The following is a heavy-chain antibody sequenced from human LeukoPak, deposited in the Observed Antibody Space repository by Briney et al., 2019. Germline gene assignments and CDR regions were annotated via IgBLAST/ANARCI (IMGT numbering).Heavy chain of an antibody. V-gene: IGHV3-30*04. CDR3: ARGQDGSGSYYSRYYGMDV. Sequence: PGRSLRLSCAASGFTFSSYAMHWVRQAPGKGLEWVAVISYDGSNKYYADSVKGRFTISRDNSKNTLYLQMNSLRAEDTAVYYCARGQDGSGSYYSRYYGMDVWGQGTTVTVFS. CDR1: GFTFSSYA. CDR2: ISYDGSNK. D-gene: IGHD3-10*01. J-gene: IGHJ6*02.